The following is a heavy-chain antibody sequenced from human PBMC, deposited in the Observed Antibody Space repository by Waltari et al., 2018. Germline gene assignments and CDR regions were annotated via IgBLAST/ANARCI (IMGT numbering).Heavy chain of an antibody. CDR3: ARHERGWQVVKNSHFDY. CDR1: GASLISSSHY. V-gene: IGHV4-39*01. CDR2: VYYTGIA. D-gene: IGHD6-19*01. J-gene: IGHJ4*02. Sequence: HLQESGPKLVKPSETLPLICSVSGASLISSSHYWGWVRQPPGGGMEWIGKVYYTGIAFYNPSLRSRVNMSVDTSKNEFSLSLTSVTAADTSVYFCARHERGWQVVKNSHFDYWGQGILVSVSS.